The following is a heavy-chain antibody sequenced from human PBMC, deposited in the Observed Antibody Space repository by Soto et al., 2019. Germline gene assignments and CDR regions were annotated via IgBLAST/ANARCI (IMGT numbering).Heavy chain of an antibody. Sequence: PGGSLRLSCAAAGFTFSSYGMHWVRQAPGKGLEWVAVIWYDGSKKYYADSVKGRFTISRDNSKNTLYLQMNSLRAEDTAVYYCARGGYCRGGSCYLVVRNWFDPWGQGTLVTVSS. V-gene: IGHV3-33*01. CDR1: GFTFSSYG. CDR2: IWYDGSKK. CDR3: ARGGYCRGGSCYLVVRNWFDP. J-gene: IGHJ5*02. D-gene: IGHD2-15*01.